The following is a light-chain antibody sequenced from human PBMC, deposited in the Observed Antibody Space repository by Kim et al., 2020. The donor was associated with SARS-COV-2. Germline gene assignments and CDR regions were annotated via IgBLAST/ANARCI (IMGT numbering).Light chain of an antibody. CDR3: QVWDSSSDHHV. CDR2: YDS. J-gene: IGLJ1*01. CDR1: NIGSKS. Sequence: SSELTQPPSVSVAPGKTARITCGGNNIGSKSVHWYQQKPGQAPVLVIYYDSDRPSGIPERFSGSNSGNTATLTISRVEAGDEADYYCQVWDSSSDHHVFG. V-gene: IGLV3-21*04.